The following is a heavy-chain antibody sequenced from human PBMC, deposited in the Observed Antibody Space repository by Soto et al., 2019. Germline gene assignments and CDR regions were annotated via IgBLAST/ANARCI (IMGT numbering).Heavy chain of an antibody. CDR1: GYIFTNYY. V-gene: IGHV1-46*01. CDR3: ARSSSGYYGGFDP. CDR2: LNPNGGST. Sequence: GASVKVSCKTSGYIFTNYYIHWLRQAPGQGLEWVGILNPNGGSTSYAQKFQRRVTMTRDMSTSTVYMELSSLRSEDTGIFYCARSSSGYYGGFDPWGQGSLVTVSS. D-gene: IGHD3-22*01. J-gene: IGHJ5*02.